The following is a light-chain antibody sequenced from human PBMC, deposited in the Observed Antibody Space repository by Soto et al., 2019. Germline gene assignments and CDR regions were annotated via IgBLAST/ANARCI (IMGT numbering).Light chain of an antibody. CDR2: AAS. CDR3: QQSYSPLSIT. Sequence: DIQMTQSPSSLSASVGDRVTITCRASESISRHLNWYQQKPGKAPKLLIYAASSLQNGVPSRCSGGGSGTAFTLTISNLQPEDFATSYCQQSYSPLSITFGQGTRLEIK. J-gene: IGKJ5*01. V-gene: IGKV1-39*01. CDR1: ESISRH.